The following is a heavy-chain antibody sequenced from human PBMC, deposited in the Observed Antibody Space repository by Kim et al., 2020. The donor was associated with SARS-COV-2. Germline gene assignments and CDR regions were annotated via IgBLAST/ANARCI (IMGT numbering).Heavy chain of an antibody. CDR1: GGSFSGYY. J-gene: IGHJ2*01. V-gene: IGHV4-34*01. CDR2: INHSGST. D-gene: IGHD4-17*01. CDR3: ARGLTPRGGYGDHGARHWYFDL. Sequence: SETLSLTCAVYGGSFSGYYWSWIRQPPGKGLEWIGEINHSGSTNYNPSLKSRVTISVDTSKNQFSLKLSSVTAADTAVYYCARGLTPRGGYGDHGARHWYFDLWGRGTLVTVSS.